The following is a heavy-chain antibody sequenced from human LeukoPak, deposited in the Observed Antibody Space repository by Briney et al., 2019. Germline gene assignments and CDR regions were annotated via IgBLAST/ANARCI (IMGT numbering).Heavy chain of an antibody. V-gene: IGHV3-33*01. J-gene: IGHJ4*02. D-gene: IGHD3-10*01. CDR3: ARNSGGGRYYFTE. CDR2: IYTDGSTK. CDR1: GFIFSNSG. Sequence: GRSLRLSCAASGFIFSNSGMHWVRQAPGKGLEWVTVIYTDGSTKYYADSVKGRFTISRDNSQNTLYLQMNSLRAEDTAVYYCARNSGGGRYYFTEWGQGTLVTVSS.